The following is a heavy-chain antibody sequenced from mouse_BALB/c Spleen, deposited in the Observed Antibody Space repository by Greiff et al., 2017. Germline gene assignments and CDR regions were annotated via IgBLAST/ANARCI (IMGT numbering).Heavy chain of an antibody. CDR1: GYTFTSYW. CDR3: ARRVYYDYEWDY. CDR2: INPSTGYT. J-gene: IGHJ2*01. V-gene: IGHV1-7*01. Sequence: VQLQQSGAELAKPGASVKMSCKASGYTFTSYWMHWVKQRPGQGLEWIGYINPSTGYTEYNQKFKDKATLTADKSSSTAYMQLSSLTSEDSAVYYCARRVYYDYEWDYWGQGTTLTVSS. D-gene: IGHD2-4*01.